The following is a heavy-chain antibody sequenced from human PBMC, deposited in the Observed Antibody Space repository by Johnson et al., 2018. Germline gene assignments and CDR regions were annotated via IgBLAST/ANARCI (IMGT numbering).Heavy chain of an antibody. Sequence: QVQLVESGGGVVQAGRSLRLSCAASGFTFRTYGMHWVRQAPGKGLEWVAVISYDGSNKYYADSVKGRFTISRDNSKNTLYLQMNSPRAEDTAVYYCARDWELRGYYDAFDIWGQGTMVTVYS. D-gene: IGHD3-22*01. V-gene: IGHV3-30*03. CDR3: ARDWELRGYYDAFDI. CDR1: GFTFRTYG. CDR2: ISYDGSNK. J-gene: IGHJ3*02.